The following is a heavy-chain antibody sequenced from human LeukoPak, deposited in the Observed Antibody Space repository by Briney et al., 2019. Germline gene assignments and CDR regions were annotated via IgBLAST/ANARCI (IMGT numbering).Heavy chain of an antibody. D-gene: IGHD6-13*01. Sequence: GGSLRLSCAASGFTFSNYAMSWVRQAPGKGLEWISTISGSGGGTYYADSVKGRFTISRVNSKNTVSLQTDSLRVDDTAVYYCAKNDRYSSSPRNYFDDWGQGTLVTVSS. V-gene: IGHV3-23*01. CDR2: ISGSGGGT. CDR3: AKNDRYSSSPRNYFDD. CDR1: GFTFSNYA. J-gene: IGHJ4*02.